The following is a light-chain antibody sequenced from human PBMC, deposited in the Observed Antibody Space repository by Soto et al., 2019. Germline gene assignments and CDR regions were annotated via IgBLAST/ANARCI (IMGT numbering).Light chain of an antibody. Sequence: DIQMTQSPSSLSASVGDRVTITCQASQDTSNYLNWYQQKPGKAPKLLIYDASNLETGVPSRFSGSGSGTDFTFTISSLQPEDIATYYCQQYDKLTFGGGTKVEIK. V-gene: IGKV1-33*01. J-gene: IGKJ4*01. CDR3: QQYDKLT. CDR2: DAS. CDR1: QDTSNY.